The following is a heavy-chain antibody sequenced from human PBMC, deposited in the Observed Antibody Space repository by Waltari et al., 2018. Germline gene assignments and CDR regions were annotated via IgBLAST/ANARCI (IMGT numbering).Heavy chain of an antibody. CDR1: PLNRGGSA. V-gene: IGHV3-73*01. Sequence: QLVESGGGLVQPGGSLKVSCEASPLNRGGSAVHWVRQAPGKGLEWVGRIRTKAAGYATQYAPSVKGRFTISRDDSKNTAFLLMNNLKIDDTATYFCTRVLRSSSPTQFDLWGQGILVTVSS. CDR3: TRVLRSSSPTQFDL. D-gene: IGHD6-13*01. J-gene: IGHJ4*02. CDR2: IRTKAAGYAT.